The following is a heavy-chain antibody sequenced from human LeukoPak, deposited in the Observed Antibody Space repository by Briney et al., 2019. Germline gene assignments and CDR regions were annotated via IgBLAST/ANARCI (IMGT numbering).Heavy chain of an antibody. CDR2: ISYNGSSK. V-gene: IGHV3-30-3*01. CDR1: GFTFSNYA. D-gene: IGHD2-8*01. CDR3: ASGYCTNDVCYTGGLDY. J-gene: IGHJ4*02. Sequence: QSGGSLRLSCAASGFTFSNYAMHWVRQAPGKGLDWVAVISYNGSSKYYADSVKGRFTISRDNSKNTVYLQMNSLRAEDTAVYYCASGYCTNDVCYTGGLDYWGQGTLVTVSS.